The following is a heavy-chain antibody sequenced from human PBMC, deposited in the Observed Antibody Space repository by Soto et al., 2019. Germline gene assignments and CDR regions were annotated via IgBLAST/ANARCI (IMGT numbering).Heavy chain of an antibody. CDR3: AREECSSTSCYSRYYYGMDV. CDR2: INPNSGGT. D-gene: IGHD2-2*01. Sequence: GASVKVSFKASGYTFTGYYMHWVRQAPGQGLEWMGWINPNSGGTNYAQKFQGRVTMTRDTSISTAYMELSRLRSDDTAVYYCAREECSSTSCYSRYYYGMDVWGQGTTVTVSS. CDR1: GYTFTGYY. J-gene: IGHJ6*02. V-gene: IGHV1-2*02.